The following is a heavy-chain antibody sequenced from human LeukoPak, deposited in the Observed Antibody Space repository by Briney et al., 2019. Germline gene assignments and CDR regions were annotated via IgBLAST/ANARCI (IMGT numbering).Heavy chain of an antibody. CDR1: GGSISSGGYS. J-gene: IGHJ4*02. CDR3: ARGNTMVRGAPFDY. D-gene: IGHD3-10*01. CDR2: IYHSGST. Sequence: SETLSLTCAVSGGSISSGGYSWSWIRQPPGKGLEWIGYIYHSGSTYYNPSLKSRVTISVDRSKNQFSLKLSSVTAADTAVYYCARGNTMVRGAPFDYWGQGTLVTVSS. V-gene: IGHV4-30-2*01.